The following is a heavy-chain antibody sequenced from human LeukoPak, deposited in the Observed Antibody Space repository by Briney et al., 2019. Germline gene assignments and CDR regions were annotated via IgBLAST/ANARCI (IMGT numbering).Heavy chain of an antibody. J-gene: IGHJ5*02. D-gene: IGHD6-13*01. CDR3: ARGRRVAAAAVQYNWFDP. CDR1: GYTFTGYY. CDR2: INPNSGGT. V-gene: IGHV1-2*02. Sequence: ASVKVSCKASGYTFTGYYMHWVRHAPGQGLEWMGWINPNSGGTNYAQKFQGRVTMTRDTSISTAYMELSRLRSDDTAVYYCARGRRVAAAAVQYNWFDPWGQGTLVTVSS.